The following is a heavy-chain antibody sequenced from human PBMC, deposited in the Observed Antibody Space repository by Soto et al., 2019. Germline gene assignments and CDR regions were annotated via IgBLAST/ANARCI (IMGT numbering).Heavy chain of an antibody. Sequence: QVQLVDSGGGVVQPGRSLRLSCAASGFTFSNYGMHWIRQAPGKGLEWVANILFDGSNSNYADSVKGRFTISRDNSRNTLYMQMDRLRAEDTAVYFCVIDYTYVSGTSYGHSWFEPWGQGTLVTVSS. V-gene: IGHV3-33*03. CDR1: GFTFSNYG. CDR3: VIDYTYVSGTSYGHSWFEP. D-gene: IGHD3-10*01. CDR2: ILFDGSNS. J-gene: IGHJ5*02.